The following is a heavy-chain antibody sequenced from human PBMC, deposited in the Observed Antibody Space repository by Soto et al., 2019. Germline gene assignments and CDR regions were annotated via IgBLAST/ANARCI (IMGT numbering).Heavy chain of an antibody. J-gene: IGHJ5*02. D-gene: IGHD3-3*01. V-gene: IGHV3-23*01. CDR1: GFTFSSYA. CDR2: ISGSGGST. Sequence: GGSLRLSCAASGFTFSSYAMSWVRQAPGKGLEWVSAISGSGGSTYYADSVKGRFTISRDNSKNTLYLQMNSLRAEDTAVYYCAKRANYDFWSGYNWFDPWGQGTLVTVSS. CDR3: AKRANYDFWSGYNWFDP.